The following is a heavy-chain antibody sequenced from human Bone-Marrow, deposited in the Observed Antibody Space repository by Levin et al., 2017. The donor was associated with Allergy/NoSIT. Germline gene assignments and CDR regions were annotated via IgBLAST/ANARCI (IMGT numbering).Heavy chain of an antibody. CDR3: AHRSTSSCFDS. J-gene: IGHJ4*02. D-gene: IGHD6-13*01. CDR1: GFSLTTSGVG. V-gene: IGHV2-5*02. CDR2: IFWDDDK. Sequence: SGPTLVKPTQTLTLTCTFSGFSLTTSGVGVGWIRQPPGKALEWLAIIFWDDDKHYSPSLRSRLTITKDTSKNQVVLTMSHVDPVDTATYYCAHRSTSSCFDSWGQGTLVTVSS.